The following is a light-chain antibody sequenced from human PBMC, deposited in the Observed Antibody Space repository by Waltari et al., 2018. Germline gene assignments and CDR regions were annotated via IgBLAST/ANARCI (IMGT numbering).Light chain of an antibody. Sequence: DIVLTRSPATLSLSPGERATLSCRASQSVSGHLAWYQQKPGQAPVLLIYDTSNRATGIPARFSGGGSGTDFTLSISRLEPEDFALYFCHLRTDWPPRYTFGQGTKLEIK. CDR1: QSVSGH. CDR2: DTS. V-gene: IGKV3-11*01. CDR3: HLRTDWPPRYT. J-gene: IGKJ2*01.